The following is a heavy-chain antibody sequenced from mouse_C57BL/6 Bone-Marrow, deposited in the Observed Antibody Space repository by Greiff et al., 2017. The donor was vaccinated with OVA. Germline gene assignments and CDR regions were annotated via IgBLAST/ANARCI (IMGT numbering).Heavy chain of an antibody. CDR3: TPSFYPGVGFAY. CDR1: GYTFTDYE. Sequence: QVQLQQSGAELVRPGASVTLSCKASGYTFTDYEMHWVKQTPVHGLEWIGAIDPETGGTAYNQKFKGKAILTADKSSSTAYMELRSLTSEDSAVYYCTPSFYPGVGFAYWGQGTLVTVSA. J-gene: IGHJ3*01. V-gene: IGHV1-15*01. D-gene: IGHD2-1*01. CDR2: IDPETGGT.